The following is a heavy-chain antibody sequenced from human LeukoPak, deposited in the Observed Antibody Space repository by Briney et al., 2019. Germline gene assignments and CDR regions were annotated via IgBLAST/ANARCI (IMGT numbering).Heavy chain of an antibody. V-gene: IGHV3-53*01. CDR3: AGSHIRGALRY. CDR2: IYSGGST. Sequence: GGSLRLPCAASTLIVSANYMTWVRQAPGKGLEWVSVIYSGGSTYYTDSVKGRFTISRDDSKNTLFLQMNSLRAEDTAVYYCAGSHIRGALRYWGQGTLVTVSS. CDR1: TLIVSANY. J-gene: IGHJ4*02. D-gene: IGHD3-10*01.